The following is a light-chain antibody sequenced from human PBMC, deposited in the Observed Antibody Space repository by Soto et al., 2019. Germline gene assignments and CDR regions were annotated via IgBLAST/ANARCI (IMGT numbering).Light chain of an antibody. CDR3: QKYNKAPRT. Sequence: DIQMTQSPSSLSASVGDTVTITCRASQGISTYLAWYQQKPGQVPNLLIYAASTLQSGVPSRFSGSGSGTDFTLTISSLRPEDVATYYCQKYNKAPRTFGQGTKVEI. CDR1: QGISTY. CDR2: AAS. J-gene: IGKJ1*01. V-gene: IGKV1-27*01.